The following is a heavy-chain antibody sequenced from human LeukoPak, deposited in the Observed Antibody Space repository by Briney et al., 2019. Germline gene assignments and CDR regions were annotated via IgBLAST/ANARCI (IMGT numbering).Heavy chain of an antibody. CDR1: GFTVSSNY. V-gene: IGHV3-53*01. D-gene: IGHD6-13*01. CDR2: IHSGGST. J-gene: IGHJ4*02. CDR3: AREGYSSSWGHFDF. Sequence: PGESLRLSCAASGFTVSSNYMSWVRQAPGKGLEWVSVIHSGGSTYYADSAKGRFTISRDNSKNMVYLQMNSLRAEDTAVYYCAREGYSSSWGHFDFWGQGTLVTVSS.